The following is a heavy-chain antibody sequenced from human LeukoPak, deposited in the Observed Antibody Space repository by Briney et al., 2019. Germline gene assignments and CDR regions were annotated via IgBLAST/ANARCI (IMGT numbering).Heavy chain of an antibody. CDR3: ARDLTPLIVVVVAAPDY. CDR2: INPNSGGT. V-gene: IGHV1-2*02. Sequence: ASVKVSCKASGYTFTGYYMHWVRQAPGPGLEWVGWINPNSGGTNYAQKFQGRVTMTRDTSISTAYMELSTLTADDTAVYYCARDLTPLIVVVVAAPDYWGQGTLLTVSS. D-gene: IGHD2-15*01. J-gene: IGHJ4*02. CDR1: GYTFTGYY.